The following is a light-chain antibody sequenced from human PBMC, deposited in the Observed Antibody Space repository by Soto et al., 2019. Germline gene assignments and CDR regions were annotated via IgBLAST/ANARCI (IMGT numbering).Light chain of an antibody. CDR2: WAS. CDR3: QQYYSTLLYT. J-gene: IGKJ2*01. Sequence: DIVMTHSPDSLAVSLGERATINCKSSQSVLYSSNNKNYLAWYQQKPGQPPKLLIYWASTRESGVPDRFSGSGSGTDFTLTISSLQAEDVAVYYCQQYYSTLLYTFGQGTKLEIK. V-gene: IGKV4-1*01. CDR1: QSVLYSSNNKNY.